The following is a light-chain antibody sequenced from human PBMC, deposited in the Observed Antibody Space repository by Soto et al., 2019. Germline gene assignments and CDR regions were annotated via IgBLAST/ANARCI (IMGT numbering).Light chain of an antibody. CDR1: SSNIGAGYD. CDR3: HSYDSSLSGSV. CDR2: GNS. Sequence: QSVLTQPPSVSGAPGQRVTISCTGSSSNIGAGYDVHWYQQLPGTAPKLLIYGNSNRPSGVPDRFSGSKSGTSASLAITGLQAEDEAVYYCHSYDSSLSGSVFGGGTKLTVL. J-gene: IGLJ2*01. V-gene: IGLV1-40*01.